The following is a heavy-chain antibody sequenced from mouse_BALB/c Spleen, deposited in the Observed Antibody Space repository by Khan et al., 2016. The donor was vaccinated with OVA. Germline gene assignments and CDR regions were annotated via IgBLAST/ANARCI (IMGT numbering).Heavy chain of an antibody. CDR2: IDPFTGGN. CDR1: GYSFTTYY. J-gene: IGHJ3*01. Sequence: VQLQQSGPELMKPGASVKISCKASGYSFTTYYMHWVKQSHGMSLEWIGYIDPFTGGNDYNQKFKGTATLTVDKSSSTAYMHLSSLTSGDSAVDYCARGTFDYWGQGTLVTVSA. D-gene: IGHD3-3*01. V-gene: IGHV1-34*01. CDR3: ARGTFDY.